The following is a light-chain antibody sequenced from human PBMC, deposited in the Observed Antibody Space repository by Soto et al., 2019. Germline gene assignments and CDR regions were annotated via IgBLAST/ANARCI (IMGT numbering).Light chain of an antibody. J-gene: IGKJ1*01. CDR2: GAS. CDR1: QSVRSRS. CDR3: QQYGNSPLT. V-gene: IGKV3-20*01. Sequence: ENVLTQSPRSLSLSPGQRAALSCRASQSVRSRSLAWYQQKPDQAPRLLIYGASSRATGIPDRFSGSGSGTDFSFTISRLEPEDFAVYYCQQYGNSPLTFGQGTKVDIK.